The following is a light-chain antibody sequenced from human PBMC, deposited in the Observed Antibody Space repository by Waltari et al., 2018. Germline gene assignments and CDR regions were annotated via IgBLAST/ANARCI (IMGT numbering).Light chain of an antibody. V-gene: IGKV1D-12*01. Sequence: DIQMPQTPSSVSASVGDTLTISFRARQEISSWLSWYQQQQGKTPKLLIYAASRVQSGVPSRISSSGSGTDFTLTISSLQPEDFAAYYCQQANSFPLLTFGGGTKVEL. CDR1: QEISSW. CDR2: AAS. J-gene: IGKJ4*01. CDR3: QQANSFPLLT.